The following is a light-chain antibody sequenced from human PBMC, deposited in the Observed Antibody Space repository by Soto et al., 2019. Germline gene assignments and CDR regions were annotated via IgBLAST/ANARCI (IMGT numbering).Light chain of an antibody. CDR2: EVT. V-gene: IGLV2-8*01. CDR1: SSDVGTYNY. J-gene: IGLJ2*01. Sequence: QSALTQPPSASGSPGQSVTISCTGTSSDVGTYNYVSWYQQHPGKAPKLMIYEVTKRPSGVPDRFSGSRSGITASLTVSGLQAEDEADYYCSSYAGSNNFVVFGGGPKVTVL. CDR3: SSYAGSNNFVV.